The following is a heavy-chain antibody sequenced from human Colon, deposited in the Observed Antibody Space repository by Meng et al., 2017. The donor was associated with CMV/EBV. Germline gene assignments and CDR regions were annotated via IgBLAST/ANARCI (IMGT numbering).Heavy chain of an antibody. J-gene: IGHJ5*02. CDR3: ARTHYGSGSSRFDP. CDR2: IYYNSNT. D-gene: IGHD3-10*01. CDR1: GGFISSSDFY. Sequence: SETLSLTCSVSGGFISSSDFYWGWIRQPPGKGLEWIGHIYYNSNTYYNPSLKSRVTISVDTSKIQFSLNLNSVTAADTAVYYCARTHYGSGSSRFDPWGQGTLVTVSS. V-gene: IGHV4-39*07.